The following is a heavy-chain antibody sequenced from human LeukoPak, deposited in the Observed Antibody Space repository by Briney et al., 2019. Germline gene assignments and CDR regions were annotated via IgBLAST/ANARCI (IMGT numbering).Heavy chain of an antibody. CDR2: INQDGSEK. Sequence: KAGGSLRLSCAASGFTFSSYAMSWVRQAPGKGLEWVANINQDGSEKYYVDSVKGRFTISRDNAKNSLFLQVNSLRAEDTAVYYCAREHSTSWDDDYFDSWGQGALVTVSS. CDR1: GFTFSSYA. J-gene: IGHJ4*02. D-gene: IGHD6-13*01. V-gene: IGHV3-7*01. CDR3: AREHSTSWDDDYFDS.